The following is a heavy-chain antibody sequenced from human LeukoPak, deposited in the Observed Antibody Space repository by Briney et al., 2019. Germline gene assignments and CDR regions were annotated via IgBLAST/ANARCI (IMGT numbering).Heavy chain of an antibody. J-gene: IGHJ3*02. CDR2: IKQDGSEK. CDR1: GFTFSSYW. Sequence: GGSLRLSCAASGFTFSSYWMSWVRQAPGKGLEWVVNIKQDGSEKYYVDSVKGRFTISRDNAKNSLYLQMNSLRAEDTAVYYCVRDGLQGAFDIWGQGTMVTVSS. V-gene: IGHV3-7*01. CDR3: VRDGLQGAFDI.